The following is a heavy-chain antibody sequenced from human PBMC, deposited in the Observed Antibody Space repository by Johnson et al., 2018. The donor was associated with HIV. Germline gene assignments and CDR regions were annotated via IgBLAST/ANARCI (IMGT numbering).Heavy chain of an antibody. Sequence: VQLVESGGGLIQPGGSLRLSCAASGFTVSSNYMSWVRQAPGKGLEWVSVIYSGGSTYYADSVNGSFTISRDNSKNTLYLQMNSLRAEDTAVYYVAKDVGNYWPNAFDIWGQGTTVTVSS. CDR2: IYSGGST. CDR1: GFTVSSNY. D-gene: IGHD3-22*01. J-gene: IGHJ3*02. CDR3: AKDVGNYWPNAFDI. V-gene: IGHV3-66*03.